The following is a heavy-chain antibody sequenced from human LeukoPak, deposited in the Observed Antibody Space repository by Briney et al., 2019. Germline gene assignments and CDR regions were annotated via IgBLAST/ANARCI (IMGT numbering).Heavy chain of an antibody. Sequence: PGGSLRLSCAASGFTFSSYGMHWVRQAPGKGLEWVAVIWYDGGNKYYADSVKGRFTISRDNSKNTLYLQMNSLRAEDTAVYYCARDEPILYSSSSNYYYYYGMDVWGQGTTVTVSS. V-gene: IGHV3-33*01. CDR3: ARDEPILYSSSSNYYYYYGMDV. CDR2: IWYDGGNK. J-gene: IGHJ6*02. CDR1: GFTFSSYG. D-gene: IGHD6-6*01.